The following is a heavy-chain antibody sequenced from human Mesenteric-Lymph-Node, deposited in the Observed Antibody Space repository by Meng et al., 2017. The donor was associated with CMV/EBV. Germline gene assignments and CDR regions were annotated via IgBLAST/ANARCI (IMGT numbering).Heavy chain of an antibody. CDR2: ISSSSSYI. V-gene: IGHV3-21*04. CDR1: GFTFSSYS. D-gene: IGHD2-2*01. J-gene: IGHJ4*02. CDR3: ALIGGYCSRTSCYDS. Sequence: GESLKISCAASGFTFSSYSMNWVRQAPGKGLEWVSSISSSSSYIYYADSVKGRFTISRDNSKNKLYLQMNSLRAEDTALYYCALIGGYCSRTSCYDSWGQGTLVTVSS.